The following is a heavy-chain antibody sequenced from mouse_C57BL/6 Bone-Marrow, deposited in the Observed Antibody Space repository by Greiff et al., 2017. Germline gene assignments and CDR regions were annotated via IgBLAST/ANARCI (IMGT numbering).Heavy chain of an antibody. J-gene: IGHJ4*01. D-gene: IGHD1-1*01. Sequence: QVQLQQSGAELVKPGASVKISCKASGYTFTDYYINWVKQRPGQGLEWIGKLGPGSGSTYYNEKFKGKATLTADKSSSTAYMQLSCLTSEDSAVYFCARENYNGSSYEAMDYWGQGTTVTVSS. CDR1: GYTFTDYY. CDR2: LGPGSGST. CDR3: ARENYNGSSYEAMDY. V-gene: IGHV1-77*01.